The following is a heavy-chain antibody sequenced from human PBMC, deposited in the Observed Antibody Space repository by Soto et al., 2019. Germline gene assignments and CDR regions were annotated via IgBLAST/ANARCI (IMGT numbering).Heavy chain of an antibody. CDR1: GLRFSDYA. Sequence: VQLLESGGDLVQPGGSLRLSCVASGLRFSDYAMSWVRQAPGKGLEWVSSISGRGGRTFYTDSVKGRFTISRDNSKNTLFLQMSSLRVEDTALYYCAKDLEDWEFPPRQYGLDVWGQGTTVTVSS. CDR2: ISGRGGRT. CDR3: AKDLEDWEFPPRQYGLDV. V-gene: IGHV3-23*01. D-gene: IGHD3-10*01. J-gene: IGHJ6*02.